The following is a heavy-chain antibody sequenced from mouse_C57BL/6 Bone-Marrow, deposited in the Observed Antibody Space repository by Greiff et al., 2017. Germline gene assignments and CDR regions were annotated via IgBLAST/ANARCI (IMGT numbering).Heavy chain of an antibody. CDR1: GYTFTSYW. CDR2: IDPNSGGT. J-gene: IGHJ2*01. Sequence: QVQLQQPGAELVKPGASVKLYCKASGYTFTSYWMHWVKQRPGRGLEWIGRIDPNSGGTKYNEKFKSKATLTVDKPSSTAYMQLSSLTSEDSAVYYCARSFYDGYYEGYFDYWGQGTTRTVSS. D-gene: IGHD2-3*01. V-gene: IGHV1-72*01. CDR3: ARSFYDGYYEGYFDY.